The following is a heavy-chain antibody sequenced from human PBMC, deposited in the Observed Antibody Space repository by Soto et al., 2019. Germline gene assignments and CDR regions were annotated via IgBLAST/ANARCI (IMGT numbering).Heavy chain of an antibody. J-gene: IGHJ4*02. V-gene: IGHV4-34*01. CDR2: INHSGST. CDR1: GGSFSGYY. CDR3: ARGKPNCSGGSCYYYYFDY. D-gene: IGHD2-15*01. Sequence: SETLSLTCAVYGGSFSGYYWSWIRQPPGKGLEWIGEINHSGSTNYNPSLKSRVTISVDTSKNQFPLKLSSVTAADTAVYYCARGKPNCSGGSCYYYYFDYWGQGTLVTVSS.